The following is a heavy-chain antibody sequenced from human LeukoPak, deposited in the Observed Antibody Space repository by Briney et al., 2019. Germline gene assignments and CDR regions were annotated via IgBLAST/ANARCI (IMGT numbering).Heavy chain of an antibody. V-gene: IGHV4-39*07. D-gene: IGHD4-11*01. Sequence: SETVSLTCTVSGGSISSSSYYWGWIRQPPGKGLEWIGSIYYSGSTYYNPSLKSRVTISVDTSKNQFSLKLSSVTAADTAVYYCAYLNYAYYFDYWGQGTLVTVSS. J-gene: IGHJ4*02. CDR1: GGSISSSSYY. CDR2: IYYSGST. CDR3: AYLNYAYYFDY.